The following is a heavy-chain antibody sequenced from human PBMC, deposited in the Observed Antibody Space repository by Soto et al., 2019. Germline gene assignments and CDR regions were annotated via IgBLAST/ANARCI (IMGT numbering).Heavy chain of an antibody. J-gene: IGHJ4*02. V-gene: IGHV3-7*01. CDR2: VNEDGRET. D-gene: IGHD3-10*01. Sequence: EVQLVESGGDLVQPGGSLRVSCGASGFTFSGHWMTWVRQAPGKGLEWVASVNEDGRETVYVDSVRGRFTISRDNAKNSLYLQMHSLRVEDTAVYYCARILNKLFWLGEVYGIGWDYFDSWGQGTLVTVSS. CDR1: GFTFSGHW. CDR3: ARILNKLFWLGEVYGIGWDYFDS.